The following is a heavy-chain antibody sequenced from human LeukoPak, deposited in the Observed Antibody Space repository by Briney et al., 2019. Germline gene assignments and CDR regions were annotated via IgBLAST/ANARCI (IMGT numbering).Heavy chain of an antibody. CDR1: GYTFTGYY. Sequence: ASVKVSCKASGYTFTGYYMHWVRQAPGQGLEWMGWINPNSGGTNYAQKFQGRVTMTRDTSIGTAYMELSRLRSDDTAVYYCARDGGVGAAPNFDYWGQGTLVTVSS. V-gene: IGHV1-2*02. CDR2: INPNSGGT. J-gene: IGHJ4*02. CDR3: ARDGGVGAAPNFDY. D-gene: IGHD1-26*01.